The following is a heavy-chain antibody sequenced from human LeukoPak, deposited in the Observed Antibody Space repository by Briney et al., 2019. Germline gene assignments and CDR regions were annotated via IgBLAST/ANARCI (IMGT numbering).Heavy chain of an antibody. J-gene: IGHJ4*02. Sequence: GGSLRLSCVASGFTFSSHHMNWVRQTPGKGLESVATIKPDGSERYYVDSVKGRFTISRDNAKSSLYLQMNSLRAEDTGVYFCARMSSYCDYWGQGTLVTVSS. CDR2: IKPDGSER. CDR1: GFTFSSHH. V-gene: IGHV3-7*01. D-gene: IGHD2-2*01. CDR3: ARMSSYCDY.